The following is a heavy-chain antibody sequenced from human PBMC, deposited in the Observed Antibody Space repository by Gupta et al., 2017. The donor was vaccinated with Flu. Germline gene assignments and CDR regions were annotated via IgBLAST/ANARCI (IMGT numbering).Heavy chain of an antibody. J-gene: IGHJ6*03. D-gene: IGHD4-4*01. CDR2: SNPNSGGT. CDR3: ARASKRYSNGTVYYYYYYMDV. V-gene: IGHV1-2*06. Sequence: EWMGRSNPNSGGTNYAQKFQGRVTMTRDTPISTAYMELSRLRSDDTAVYYCARASKRYSNGTVYYYYYYMDVWGKGTTVTVSS.